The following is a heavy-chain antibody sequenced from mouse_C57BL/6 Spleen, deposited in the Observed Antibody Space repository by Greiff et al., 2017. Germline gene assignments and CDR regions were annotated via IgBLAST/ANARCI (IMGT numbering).Heavy chain of an antibody. J-gene: IGHJ1*03. CDR3: ARSGVYGRGLYWYFDV. V-gene: IGHV1-53*01. CDR1: GYTFTTYW. CDR2: INPSNGGT. D-gene: IGHD1-1*01. Sequence: QVQLQQPGTELVKPGASVKLSCMASGYTFTTYWLHWVKQRPGQGLEWIGNINPSNGGTNYNEKFKSKATLSVDKSSSTAYMQLSSLTSEDSAVYYCARSGVYGRGLYWYFDVWGTGTTVTVAT.